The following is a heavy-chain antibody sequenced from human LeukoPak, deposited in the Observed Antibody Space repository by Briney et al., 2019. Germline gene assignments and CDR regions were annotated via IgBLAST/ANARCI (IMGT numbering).Heavy chain of an antibody. CDR2: ISSSGSTI. V-gene: IGHV3-48*03. J-gene: IGHJ4*02. D-gene: IGHD6-6*01. Sequence: GGSLRLSCAASGFTFSSYEMNWVRQAPGKGLEWVSYISSSGSTIYYADSVKGRFTISRDNSKNTLYLQMNSLRAEDTAVYYCAKEPGEYSSSRYFDYWGQGTLVTVSS. CDR1: GFTFSSYE. CDR3: AKEPGEYSSSRYFDY.